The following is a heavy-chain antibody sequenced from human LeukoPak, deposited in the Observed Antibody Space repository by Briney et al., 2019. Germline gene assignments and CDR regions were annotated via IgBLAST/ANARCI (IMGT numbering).Heavy chain of an antibody. Sequence: ASVKVSCKASGGTFSSYAISWVRQAPGQGLEWMGRIIPILGIANYAQKFQGRVTITADKSTSTAYMELSSLRSEDTAVYYCAGSPNYDYVWGSYRQYYFDYWGQGTLVTVSS. CDR3: AGSPNYDYVWGSYRQYYFDY. CDR1: GGTFSSYA. V-gene: IGHV1-69*04. J-gene: IGHJ4*02. CDR2: IIPILGIA. D-gene: IGHD3-16*02.